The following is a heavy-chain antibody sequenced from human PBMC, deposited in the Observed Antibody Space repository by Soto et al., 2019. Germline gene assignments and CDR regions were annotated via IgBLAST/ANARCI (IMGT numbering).Heavy chain of an antibody. CDR2: IYYSGST. D-gene: IGHD6-19*01. V-gene: IGHV4-39*01. J-gene: IGHJ4*02. CDR3: ARQWLGFDY. CDR1: GGSISSSSYY. Sequence: SETLSLTCTVSGGSISSSSYYWGWIRQPPGQGLEWIGSIYYSGSTYYNPSLKSRVTISVDTSKNQFSLRLGSVTAADTAVYYCARQWLGFDYWGQGTLVTVSS.